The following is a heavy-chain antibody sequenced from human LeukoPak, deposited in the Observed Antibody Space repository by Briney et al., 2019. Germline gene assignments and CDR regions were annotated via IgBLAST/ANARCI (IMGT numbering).Heavy chain of an antibody. CDR2: INSDGGST. CDR3: AIDLRGYSYGALDY. V-gene: IGHV3-74*01. D-gene: IGHD5-18*01. CDR1: GFTFSSYW. J-gene: IGHJ4*02. Sequence: GGSLRLSCAASGFTFSSYWMHWVRHAPGKGLVWVSRINSDGGSTSYADSVKGRFTISRDNAKNTLYLQMNSLRAEDTAVYYCAIDLRGYSYGALDYWGQGTLVTVSS.